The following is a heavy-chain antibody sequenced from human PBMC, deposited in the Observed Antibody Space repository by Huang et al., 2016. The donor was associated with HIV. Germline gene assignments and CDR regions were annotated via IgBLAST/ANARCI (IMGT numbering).Heavy chain of an antibody. CDR1: GGSIGSHY. J-gene: IGHJ4*02. V-gene: IGHV4-59*11. Sequence: QVQLQESGPGLVKPSETLSLTSNVSGGSIGSHYWTWIRQLPGKGLEWIGSTSYSGSTNYSPSLKSRVTISVDTSKNQFSLTLSSVTAADTAVYFCARDRTRNSRDYWGQGTLVTVSS. CDR2: TSYSGST. CDR3: ARDRTRNSRDY. D-gene: IGHD4-4*01.